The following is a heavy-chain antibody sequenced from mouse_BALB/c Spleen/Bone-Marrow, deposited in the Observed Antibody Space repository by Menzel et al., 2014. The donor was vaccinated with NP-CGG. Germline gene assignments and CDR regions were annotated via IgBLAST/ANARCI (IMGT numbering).Heavy chain of an antibody. J-gene: IGHJ4*01. V-gene: IGHV1S81*02. Sequence: VQLQQSGAELVKPGASVKLSCKASGYTFTNYYIYWVKQRPGQGLEWIGGINPSNGGTKFNEKFKNKATLTIDKSSSTAYIQLSSLTSEDSAVYYCSRQYYSSPYYAMDYWGQGTSVTVSS. CDR2: INPSNGGT. CDR1: GYTFTNYY. CDR3: SRQYYSSPYYAMDY. D-gene: IGHD2-12*01.